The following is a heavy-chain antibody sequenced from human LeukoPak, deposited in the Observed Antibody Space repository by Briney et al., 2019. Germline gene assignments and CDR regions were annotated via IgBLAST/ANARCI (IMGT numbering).Heavy chain of an antibody. V-gene: IGHV3-33*01. CDR2: IWYDGKNK. Sequence: SCKASGYTFTGYYMHWVRQVPGKGLDWVAVIWYDGKNKHYADSVKGRFTISRDTSKNTVYLQMNSLRAEDTAVYYCARVSESGNSDYWGQGTLVTVSS. CDR1: GYTFTGYY. D-gene: IGHD4-23*01. CDR3: ARVSESGNSDY. J-gene: IGHJ4*02.